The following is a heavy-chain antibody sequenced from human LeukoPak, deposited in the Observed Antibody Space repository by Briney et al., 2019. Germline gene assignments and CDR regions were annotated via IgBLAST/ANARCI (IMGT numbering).Heavy chain of an antibody. D-gene: IGHD2-2*02. CDR1: GFTFSSYA. V-gene: IGHV3-23*01. CDR2: ISGSGGST. Sequence: GGSLRLSCAASGFTFSSYAMSWVRQAPGKGLEWVSAISGSGGSTYYAASVKGRFTISRDNSKNTLYLQMNILRAEDTAVYYCAKDVGPGYCSSTSCYTSEDWFDPWGQGTLVTVSS. J-gene: IGHJ5*02. CDR3: AKDVGPGYCSSTSCYTSEDWFDP.